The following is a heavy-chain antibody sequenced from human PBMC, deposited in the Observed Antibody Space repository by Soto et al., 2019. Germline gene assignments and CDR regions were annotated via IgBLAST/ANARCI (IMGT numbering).Heavy chain of an antibody. D-gene: IGHD2-8*01. CDR3: ARFGLSCTNGVCENLNYYYGMDV. CDR1: GYTFTSYG. Sequence: ASVKVSCKASGYTFTSYGISWVRQAPGQGLEWMGWISAYNGNTNYAQKLQGRVTMTTDTSTSTAYMELRSLRSDGTAVYYCARFGLSCTNGVCENLNYYYGMDVWGQGTTVTVSS. V-gene: IGHV1-18*01. CDR2: ISAYNGNT. J-gene: IGHJ6*02.